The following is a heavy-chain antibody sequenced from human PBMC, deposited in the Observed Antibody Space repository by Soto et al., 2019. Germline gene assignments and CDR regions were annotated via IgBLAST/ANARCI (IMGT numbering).Heavy chain of an antibody. D-gene: IGHD6-19*01. CDR1: GGTFSSYT. CDR2: IIPIFGTA. J-gene: IGHJ5*02. CDR3: AIALAVAGNNWFDP. V-gene: IGHV1-69*13. Sequence: ASVKVSWKASGGTFSSYTLSWVRQAPGQGLGWMGGIIPIFGTANSAQTFQGRVTITADESTSTAYIELSSMRSEDTAVYYCAIALAVAGNNWFDPWGQGTQVTVSS.